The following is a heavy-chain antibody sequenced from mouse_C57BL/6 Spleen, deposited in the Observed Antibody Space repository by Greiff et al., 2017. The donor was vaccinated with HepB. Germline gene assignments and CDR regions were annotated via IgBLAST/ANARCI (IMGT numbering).Heavy chain of an antibody. CDR1: GYTFTDYN. CDR3: ARGAYGYDAMDY. V-gene: IGHV1-18*01. D-gene: IGHD6-5*01. J-gene: IGHJ4*01. Sequence: EVKLLESGPELVKPGASVKIPCKASGYTFTDYNMDWVKQSHGKSLEWIGDINPNNGGTIYNQKFKGKATLTVDKSSSTAYMELRSLTSEDTAVYYCARGAYGYDAMDYWGQGTSVTVSS. CDR2: INPNNGGT.